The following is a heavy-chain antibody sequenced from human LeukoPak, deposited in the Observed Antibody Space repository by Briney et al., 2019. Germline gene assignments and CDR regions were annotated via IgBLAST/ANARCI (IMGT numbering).Heavy chain of an antibody. J-gene: IGHJ3*02. CDR2: IYPADSDT. D-gene: IGHD2-15*01. CDR3: ARFRAGYCSGASCYDSFDI. V-gene: IGHV5-51*01. CDR1: EYSCTSYW. Sequence: GESLKISCKGSEYSCTSYWIGWVRQMPGKGLEWMGIIYPADSDTRYSPSFKGQVTISADKSITTAFLQWSSLKASDTAMYYCARFRAGYCSGASCYDSFDIWGQATMVTVSS.